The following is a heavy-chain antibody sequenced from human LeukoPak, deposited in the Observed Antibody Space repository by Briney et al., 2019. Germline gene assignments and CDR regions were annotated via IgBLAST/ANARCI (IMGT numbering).Heavy chain of an antibody. CDR3: ARARGLDAFDI. D-gene: IGHD3-22*01. CDR1: GDSISNYY. CDR2: IYSGGST. Sequence: SETLSLTCTVFGDSISNYYWSWIRQPPGKGLEWIGYIYSGGSTNYNPSLKSRVIISEDTSKIQFSLKLSFVTAVDTAIYFCARARGLDAFDIWGPGTMVTVSS. J-gene: IGHJ3*02. V-gene: IGHV4-59*01.